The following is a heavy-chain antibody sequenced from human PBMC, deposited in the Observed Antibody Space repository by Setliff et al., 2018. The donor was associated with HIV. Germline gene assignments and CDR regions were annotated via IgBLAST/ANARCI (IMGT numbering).Heavy chain of an antibody. CDR2: IIPIFGTT. CDR3: ALLNHIVVVTALLPGDY. D-gene: IGHD2-21*02. CDR1: GGTFSSYA. Sequence: SVKVSCKASGGTFSSYAISWVRQAPGQGLEWMGGIIPIFGTTNYAQKFQGRVTITADEWTSTAYMELSRLRSDDTAVYYCALLNHIVVVTALLPGDYWGQGTPVTVSS. V-gene: IGHV1-69*13. J-gene: IGHJ4*02.